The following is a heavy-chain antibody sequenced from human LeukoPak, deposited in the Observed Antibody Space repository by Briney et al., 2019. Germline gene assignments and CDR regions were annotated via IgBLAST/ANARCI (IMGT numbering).Heavy chain of an antibody. V-gene: IGHV3-9*01. CDR3: AKELSTMVNAFDI. Sequence: GGSLRLSCAASGFTFSSYAMSWVRQAPGKGLEWVSGISWNSGSIGYADSVKGRFTISRDNAKNSLYLQMNSLGAEDTALYYCAKELSTMVNAFDIWGQGTMVTVSS. CDR2: ISWNSGSI. D-gene: IGHD3-10*01. J-gene: IGHJ3*02. CDR1: GFTFSSYA.